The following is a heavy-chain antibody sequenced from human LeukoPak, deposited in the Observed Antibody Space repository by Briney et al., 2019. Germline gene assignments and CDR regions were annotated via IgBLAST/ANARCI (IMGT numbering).Heavy chain of an antibody. V-gene: IGHV4-39*07. Sequence: SETLSLTCTVSGGSIRSSYYYWGWIRQPPGKGLEWIGEINHSGSTNYNPSLKSRVTISVDTSKNQFSLKLSSVTAADTAVYYCARARIAAAGTDYWGQGTLVTVSS. CDR1: GGSIRSSYYY. D-gene: IGHD6-13*01. J-gene: IGHJ4*02. CDR2: INHSGST. CDR3: ARARIAAAGTDY.